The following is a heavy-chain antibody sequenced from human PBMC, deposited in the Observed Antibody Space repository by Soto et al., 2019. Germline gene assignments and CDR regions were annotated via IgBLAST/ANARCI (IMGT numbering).Heavy chain of an antibody. CDR2: ISAXTGNT. CDR1: GYTFTSYG. J-gene: IGHJ4*02. V-gene: IGHV1-18*01. Sequence: GXXVKVSCKASGYTFTSYGISWVRQAPGQGLEWMXRISAXTGNTNYAQKLXGRVTMTTXTSTSTAYMELRSLRSDDTAVYYCARGRSWYGNWGQGTLVTVSS. CDR3: ARGRSWYGN. D-gene: IGHD6-13*01.